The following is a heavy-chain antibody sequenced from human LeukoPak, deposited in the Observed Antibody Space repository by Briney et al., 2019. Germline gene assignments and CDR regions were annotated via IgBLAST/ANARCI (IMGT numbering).Heavy chain of an antibody. J-gene: IGHJ4*02. V-gene: IGHV4-4*07. CDR1: GGSISSYY. CDR2: IYTSGST. Sequence: SETLSLTCTVSGGSISSYYWSWIRQPAGKGLEWIGRIYTSGSTNYNPSLKSRVTMSVDTSKNQFSLKLSSVTAADTAVYYCARQGGGPMVRGVISIDYWGQGTLVTVSS. CDR3: ARQGGGPMVRGVISIDY. D-gene: IGHD3-10*01.